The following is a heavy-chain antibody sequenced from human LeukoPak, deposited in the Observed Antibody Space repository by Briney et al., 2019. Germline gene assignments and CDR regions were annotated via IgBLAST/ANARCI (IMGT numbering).Heavy chain of an antibody. CDR2: ISYDGSNK. CDR1: GFTFSSYS. J-gene: IGHJ5*02. Sequence: GGSLRLSCAASGFTFSSYSMNWVRQAPGKGLEWVAVISYDGSNKYYADSVKGRFTISRDNSKNTLYLQMNSLRAEDTAVYYCAREYYYDSSGYYYNWFDPWGQGTLVTVSS. V-gene: IGHV3-30*03. CDR3: AREYYYDSSGYYYNWFDP. D-gene: IGHD3-22*01.